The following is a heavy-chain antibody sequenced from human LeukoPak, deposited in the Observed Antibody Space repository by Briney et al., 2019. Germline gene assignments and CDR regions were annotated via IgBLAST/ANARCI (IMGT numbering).Heavy chain of an antibody. CDR2: FDPEDGET. CDR1: GYTLTELS. D-gene: IGHD2-2*01. J-gene: IGHJ4*02. V-gene: IGHV1-24*01. CDR3: ATVVSKGYCSSTSCYNFDY. Sequence: ASVKVSCKVSGYTLTELSMHWVRQAPGKGLEWMGGFDPEDGETIYAQKLQGRVTMTEDTSTDTAYMELSSLRSEDTAVYYCATVVSKGYCSSTSCYNFDYWGQGTLVTVSS.